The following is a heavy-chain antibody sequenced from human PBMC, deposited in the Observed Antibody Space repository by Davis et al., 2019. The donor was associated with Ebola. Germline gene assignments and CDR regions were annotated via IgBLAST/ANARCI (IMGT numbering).Heavy chain of an antibody. CDR1: GGSISFYY. Sequence: SETLSLTCNVSGGSISFYYWNWIRQAPGKGLEWIGDIFYNGITNYNPSLKSRLTISIDTSTNQFSLKLRSVTAADTAMYYCANGFCSGGSCYPGIPIGGVWGRGTQVTVSS. CDR2: IFYNGIT. D-gene: IGHD2-15*01. CDR3: ANGFCSGGSCYPGIPIGGV. V-gene: IGHV4-59*01. J-gene: IGHJ4*02.